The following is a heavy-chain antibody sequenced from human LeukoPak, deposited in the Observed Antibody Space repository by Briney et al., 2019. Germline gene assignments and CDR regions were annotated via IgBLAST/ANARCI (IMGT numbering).Heavy chain of an antibody. D-gene: IGHD3-10*01. Sequence: GESLKISCKGSGYSFTSYWIGWVRQMPGKGLEWMGIIYPGDSDTRYSPSFQGQVTISADKSISTAYLQWSSLKASDTAIYYCARQNSMVRGVIDWFDPWGQGTLVTISS. CDR3: ARQNSMVRGVIDWFDP. V-gene: IGHV5-51*01. CDR1: GYSFTSYW. J-gene: IGHJ5*02. CDR2: IYPGDSDT.